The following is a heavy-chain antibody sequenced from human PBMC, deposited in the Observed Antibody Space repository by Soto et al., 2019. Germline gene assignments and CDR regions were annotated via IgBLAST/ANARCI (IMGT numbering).Heavy chain of an antibody. CDR2: IKQDGSEK. V-gene: IGHV3-7*05. J-gene: IGHJ4*02. CDR3: ARDWDGYSYGYYEGQPWLCYFDY. Sequence: PGGSLRLSCAASGFTFSSYWMSWVRQAPGKGLEWVANIKQDGSEKYYVDSVKGRFTISRDNAKNSLYLQMNSLRAEDTVVYFCARDWDGYSYGYYEGQPWLCYFDYWGQGTLVTVSS. CDR1: GFTFSSYW. D-gene: IGHD5-18*01.